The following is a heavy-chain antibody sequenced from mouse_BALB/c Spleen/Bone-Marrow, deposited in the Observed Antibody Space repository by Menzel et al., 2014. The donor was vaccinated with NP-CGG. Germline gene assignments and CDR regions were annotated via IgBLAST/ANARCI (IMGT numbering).Heavy chain of an antibody. CDR2: INSNGGST. Sequence: EVMLVESGGGIVQPGGSLRLSCAASGFTFSSYGMSWVRQTPDKRLELVATINSNGGSTYYPDSVKGRFTISRDNAKNTLYLQMSSLKSEDTAMYYRGLRNAMDYWGQGTSVTVSS. CDR1: GFTFSSYG. CDR3: GLRNAMDY. J-gene: IGHJ4*01. D-gene: IGHD6-5*01. V-gene: IGHV5-6-3*01.